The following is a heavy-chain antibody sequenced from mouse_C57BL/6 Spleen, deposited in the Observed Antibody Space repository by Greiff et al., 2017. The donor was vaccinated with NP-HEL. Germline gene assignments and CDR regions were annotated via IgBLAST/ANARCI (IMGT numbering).Heavy chain of an antibody. V-gene: IGHV1-64*01. D-gene: IGHD2-3*01. CDR3: AVDGYSFAY. CDR1: GYTFTSYW. CDR2: IHPNSGST. J-gene: IGHJ3*01. Sequence: QVQLQQSGAELVKPGASVKLSCKASGYTFTSYWMHWVKQRPGQGLEGIGMIHPNSGSTNYNEKFKSKATLTVDKSSSTAYMQRSSRTSEDSAVYYCAVDGYSFAYWGQGTRVTVSA.